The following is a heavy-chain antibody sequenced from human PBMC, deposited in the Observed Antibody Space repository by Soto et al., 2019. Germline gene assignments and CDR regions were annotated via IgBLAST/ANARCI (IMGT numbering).Heavy chain of an antibody. CDR3: ARDEGVLTGYSDSDYYYGMDV. Sequence: SETLSLTCTVSGGSLNSGGYYWSWIRKHPGKGVEWIGYIYYSGSTYYNPSFKSRVTISVDTSKNQFSLKLSSVTAADTAVYYCARDEGVLTGYSDSDYYYGMDVWAQGTTVTVFS. D-gene: IGHD3-9*01. CDR1: GGSLNSGGYY. CDR2: IYYSGST. V-gene: IGHV4-31*03. J-gene: IGHJ6*02.